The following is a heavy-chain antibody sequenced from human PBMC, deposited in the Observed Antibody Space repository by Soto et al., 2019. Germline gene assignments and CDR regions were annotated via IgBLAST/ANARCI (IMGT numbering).Heavy chain of an antibody. CDR3: ARDQTDIVVVPAAPNNWFEP. CDR1: GYTFTSYA. Sequence: ASVKVSCKASGYTFTSYAMHWVRQAPGQRLEWMGWINAGNGNTKYSQKFQGRVTITRDTSASTAYMELSSLRSEDTAVYYCARDQTDIVVVPAAPNNWFEPWGQGTLVTVSS. CDR2: INAGNGNT. D-gene: IGHD2-2*01. V-gene: IGHV1-3*01. J-gene: IGHJ5*02.